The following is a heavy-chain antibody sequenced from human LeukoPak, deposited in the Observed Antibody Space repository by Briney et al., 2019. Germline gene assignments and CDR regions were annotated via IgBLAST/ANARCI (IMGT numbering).Heavy chain of an antibody. D-gene: IGHD6-13*01. J-gene: IGHJ4*02. CDR3: AKEYSDRPDFFDY. CDR2: INGSGDAT. CDR1: GFIFSHYT. V-gene: IGHV3-23*01. Sequence: GGSLRLSCAASGFIFSHYTMTWVRQAPGKGLEWVSSINGSGDATKYADSVMGRFTVSRDNSKNTLYLQMNSLRVEDTAVYYCAKEYSDRPDFFDYWGQGTLVTVSS.